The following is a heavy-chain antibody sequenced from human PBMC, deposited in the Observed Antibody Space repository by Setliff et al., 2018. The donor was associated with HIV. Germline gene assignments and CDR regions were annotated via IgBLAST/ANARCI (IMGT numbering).Heavy chain of an antibody. CDR2: INPNSGGT. CDR3: ARDGGPYGDYGGGAFDI. J-gene: IGHJ3*02. D-gene: IGHD4-17*01. Sequence: ASVKVSCKTSGYTFSSYAISWVRQAPGQGLEWMGWINPNSGGTNYAQKFQGRVTMTRDTSISTAYMELSRLRSDDTAVYYCARDGGPYGDYGGGAFDIWGQGTMVTVSS. CDR1: GYTFSSYA. V-gene: IGHV1-2*02.